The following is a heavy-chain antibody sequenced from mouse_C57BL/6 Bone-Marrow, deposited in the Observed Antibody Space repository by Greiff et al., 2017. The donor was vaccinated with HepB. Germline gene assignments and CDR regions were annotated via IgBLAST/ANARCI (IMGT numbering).Heavy chain of an antibody. V-gene: IGHV1-74*01. D-gene: IGHD1-1*01. Sequence: QVQLKQPGAELVKPGASVKVSCKASGYTFTSYWMHWVKQRPGQGLEWIGRIHPSDSDTNYNQKFKGKATLTVDKSSSTAYMQLSSLTSEDSAVYYCAIRIYYYGSSSYYFDYWGQGTTLTVSS. J-gene: IGHJ2*01. CDR1: GYTFTSYW. CDR3: AIRIYYYGSSSYYFDY. CDR2: IHPSDSDT.